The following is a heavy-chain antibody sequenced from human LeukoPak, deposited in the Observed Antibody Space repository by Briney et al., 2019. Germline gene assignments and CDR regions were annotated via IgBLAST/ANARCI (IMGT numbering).Heavy chain of an antibody. Sequence: PGGSLRLSCAASGFTFDDYGMSWVRQAPGKGLEWVSGINWNGGSTGYADSVKGRFTISRDNAKNSLYLQMNSLRAEDTALYYCARDICRSGYCSSTYRDPFDYWGQGTLVTVSS. CDR1: GFTFDDYG. D-gene: IGHD2-2*01. CDR3: ARDICRSGYCSSTYRDPFDY. CDR2: INWNGGST. J-gene: IGHJ4*02. V-gene: IGHV3-20*04.